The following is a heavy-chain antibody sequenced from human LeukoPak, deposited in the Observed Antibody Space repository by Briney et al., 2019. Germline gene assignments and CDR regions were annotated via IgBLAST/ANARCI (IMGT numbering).Heavy chain of an antibody. V-gene: IGHV3-21*01. Sequence: GGSLRLSCAASGFTFSSYSMNWVRQAPGKGLEWVSSISSSSSYIYYADSVKGRFTISRDNAKNSLYLQMNSLRAEDTAEYYCARAEVVVVAATLNYYYYGMDVWGQGTTVTVSS. D-gene: IGHD2-15*01. CDR2: ISSSSSYI. CDR1: GFTFSSYS. J-gene: IGHJ6*02. CDR3: ARAEVVVVAATLNYYYYGMDV.